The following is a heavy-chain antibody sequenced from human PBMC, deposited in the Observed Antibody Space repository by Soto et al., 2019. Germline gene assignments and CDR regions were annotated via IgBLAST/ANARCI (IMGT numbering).Heavy chain of an antibody. J-gene: IGHJ4*02. CDR3: ARDSFSNIVAPFDY. CDR1: GFSFSSYG. D-gene: IGHD5-12*01. Sequence: QVQLVESGGGVVQPGRSLRLSCAASGFSFSSYGLHWVRQTPAKGLEWVAVILPDGNKEYYGDSVKGRFSISRDNSENTLYLQMSSLRAEDTAVYYCARDSFSNIVAPFDYWGQGTLVTVSS. CDR2: ILPDGNKE. V-gene: IGHV3-33*08.